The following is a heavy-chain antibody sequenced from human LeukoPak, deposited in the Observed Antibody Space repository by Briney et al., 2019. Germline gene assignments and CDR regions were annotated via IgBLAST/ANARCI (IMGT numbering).Heavy chain of an antibody. J-gene: IGHJ4*02. CDR1: GGSISSYS. CDR3: ARDLKIGYNSGWYSFDY. CDR2: IYYSGST. V-gene: IGHV4-59*01. Sequence: SETLSLTCTVSGGSISSYSWSWIRQPPGKGLERIGYIYYSGSTNYNPSLKSRVTMSVDTSKNQFSLKLNSVTAADTAMYYCARDLKIGYNSGWYSFDYWGQGILVTVSS. D-gene: IGHD6-19*01.